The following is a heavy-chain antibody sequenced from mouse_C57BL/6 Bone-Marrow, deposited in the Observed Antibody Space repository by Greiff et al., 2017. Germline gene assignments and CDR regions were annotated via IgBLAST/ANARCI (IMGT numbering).Heavy chain of an antibody. J-gene: IGHJ2*01. V-gene: IGHV1-55*01. D-gene: IGHD1-1*01. CDR2: IYPGSGST. Sequence: VQLQQPGAELVKPGASVKMSCKASGYTFTSYWITWVKQRPGQGLEWIGDIYPGSGSTNYNEKFKSKATLTVDTSSITAYMQLSSLTSEDSAVYYSARWGYYGSSYSLFDYWGQGTTLTVSS. CDR1: GYTFTSYW. CDR3: ARWGYYGSSYSLFDY.